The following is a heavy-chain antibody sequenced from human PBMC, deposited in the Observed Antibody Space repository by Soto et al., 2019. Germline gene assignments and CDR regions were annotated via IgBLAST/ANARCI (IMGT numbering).Heavy chain of an antibody. CDR3: AGRLTTAASLDY. CDR2: IHGGGSA. V-gene: IGHV3-53*01. J-gene: IGHJ4*02. Sequence: VQLVESGGGLIQPGGSLRLSCAASGLSVSNNHMTCVRQAPGKGLEWVSLIHGGGSAYYADSVKGRFTISRDNSKNTLYLQMDSLRAEDTAIYYCAGRLTTAASLDYWGQGTLVTVSS. D-gene: IGHD1-1*01. CDR1: GLSVSNNH.